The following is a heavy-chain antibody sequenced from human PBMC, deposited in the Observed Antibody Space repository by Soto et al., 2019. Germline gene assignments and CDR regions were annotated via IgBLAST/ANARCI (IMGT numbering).Heavy chain of an antibody. V-gene: IGHV3-43*01. D-gene: IGHD5-18*01. CDR2: ISWDGGST. CDR3: AKDMLSTAMAYYYYYYMDV. CDR1: GFTFDDYT. Sequence: GGSLRLSCAASGFTFDDYTMHWVRQAPGKGLEWVSCISWDGGSTNYSDSVKGRITISRDNTKNSLYLQMNRLRTEDTALYYCAKDMLSTAMAYYYYYYMDVWGQGTTVTVSS. J-gene: IGHJ6*02.